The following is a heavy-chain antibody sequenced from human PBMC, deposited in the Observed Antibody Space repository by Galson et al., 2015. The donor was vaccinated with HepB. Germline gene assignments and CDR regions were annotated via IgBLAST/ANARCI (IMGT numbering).Heavy chain of an antibody. CDR2: IIPILGIA. Sequence: SVKVSCKASGGTFSSYTISWVRQAPGQGLEWMGRIIPILGIANYAQKFQGRVTITADKSTSTAYMELSSLRSEDTAVYYCARGVVVVPAAMDYYYGMDVWGQGTTVTVSS. CDR1: GGTFSSYT. D-gene: IGHD2-2*01. J-gene: IGHJ6*02. CDR3: ARGVVVVPAAMDYYYGMDV. V-gene: IGHV1-69*02.